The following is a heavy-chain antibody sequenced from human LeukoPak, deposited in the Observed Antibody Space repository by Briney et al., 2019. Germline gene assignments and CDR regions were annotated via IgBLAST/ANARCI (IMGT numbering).Heavy chain of an antibody. CDR2: FDPEDGET. J-gene: IGHJ3*02. V-gene: IGHV1-24*01. Sequence: ASVKVSCKASGYTFTNHYMHWVRQAPGKGLEWMGGFDPEDGETIYAQKFQGRVTMTEDTSTDTAYMELSSLRSEDTAVYYCATVLSGSYLGSYAFDIWGQGTMVTVSS. D-gene: IGHD1-26*01. CDR3: ATVLSGSYLGSYAFDI. CDR1: GYTFTNHY.